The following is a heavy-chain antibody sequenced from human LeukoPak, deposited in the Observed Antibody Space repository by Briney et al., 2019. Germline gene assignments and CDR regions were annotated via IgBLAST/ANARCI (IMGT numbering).Heavy chain of an antibody. CDR1: GFTFSSYW. D-gene: IGHD2-15*01. CDR3: ATAGYCSGGSRGY. Sequence: GGSLRLSCAASGFTFSSYWMNWVRQAPGKGLEWVANIKHDGSEKYYVDSVKGRFSISRDNAKNSLYLQMNSLRAEDTAVYYCATAGYCSGGSRGYWGQGSLVTVSS. J-gene: IGHJ4*02. V-gene: IGHV3-7*01. CDR2: IKHDGSEK.